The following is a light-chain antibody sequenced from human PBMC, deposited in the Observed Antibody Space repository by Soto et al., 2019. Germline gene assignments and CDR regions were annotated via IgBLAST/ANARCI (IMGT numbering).Light chain of an antibody. Sequence: DIVMTQSPDSLAVSLGERATVNYKSSQSILYNSDNKNYLAWYQQKPGQPPKLLIYWASTRESGVPDRFSGSGSGTDFTLTISSLQAEDVAVYYCQQYYSTPLTFGGGTKVEIK. CDR1: QSILYNSDNKNY. V-gene: IGKV4-1*01. CDR2: WAS. CDR3: QQYYSTPLT. J-gene: IGKJ4*01.